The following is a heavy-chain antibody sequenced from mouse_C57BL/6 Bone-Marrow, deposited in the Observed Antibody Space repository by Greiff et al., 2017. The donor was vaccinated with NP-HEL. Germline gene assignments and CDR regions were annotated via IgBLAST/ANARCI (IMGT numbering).Heavy chain of an antibody. CDR1: GYTFTDYY. J-gene: IGHJ1*03. CDR2: INPNNGGT. D-gene: IGHD1-1*01. Sequence: VQLQQSGPELVKPGASVKISCKASGYTFTDYYMNWVKQSHGKSLEWIGDINPNNGGTSYNQKFKGKATLTVDKSSSTAYMELRSLTSEDSAVYYCASLLLLFPGYFDVWGTGTTVTVSS. CDR3: ASLLLLFPGYFDV. V-gene: IGHV1-26*01.